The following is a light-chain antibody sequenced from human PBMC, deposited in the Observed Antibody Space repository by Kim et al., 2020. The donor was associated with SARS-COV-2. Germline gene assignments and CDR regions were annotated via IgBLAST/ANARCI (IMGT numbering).Light chain of an antibody. CDR2: EVS. V-gene: IGLV2-23*02. CDR3: CSYAGSNWV. J-gene: IGLJ3*02. CDR1: SSDVGSYNL. Sequence: QSALTQPASVSGSPGQSITISCTGTSSDVGSYNLVSWYQQHPGKAPKLMIYEVSKRPSGVSNRFSGSKSGNTAYLTISGLQAEDEADYYCCSYAGSNWVFGGGTQLTVL.